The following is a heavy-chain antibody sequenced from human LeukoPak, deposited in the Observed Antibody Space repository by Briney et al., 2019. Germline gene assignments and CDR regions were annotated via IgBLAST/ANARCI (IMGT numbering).Heavy chain of an antibody. V-gene: IGHV1-69*06. J-gene: IGHJ1*01. CDR3: ATYRSTWSPRFEYFQE. CDR2: IIPIFGTA. Sequence: SVKVSCKASGGTFSSYAISWVRQAPGQGLEWMGGIIPIFGTANYAQKFQGRVTITADKSTSTAYMALSSLRSEDTAVYYCATYRSTWSPRFEYFQEWGQGTLVTVSS. D-gene: IGHD6-13*01. CDR1: GGTFSSYA.